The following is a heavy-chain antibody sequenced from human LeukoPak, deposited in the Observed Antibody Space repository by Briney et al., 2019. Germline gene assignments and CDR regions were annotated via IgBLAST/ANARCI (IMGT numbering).Heavy chain of an antibody. CDR3: ARGQSSTSSPGDY. CDR2: INHSGST. D-gene: IGHD2-2*01. Sequence: GSLRLSCAASGFTFSSYGMHWVRQPPGKGLEWIGEINHSGSTNYNPSLKSRVTISVDTSKNQFSLKLSSVTAADTAVYYCARGQSSTSSPGDYWGQGTLVTVSS. CDR1: GFTFSSYG. V-gene: IGHV4-34*01. J-gene: IGHJ4*02.